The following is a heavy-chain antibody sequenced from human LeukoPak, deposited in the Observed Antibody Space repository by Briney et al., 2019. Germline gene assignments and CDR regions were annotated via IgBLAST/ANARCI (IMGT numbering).Heavy chain of an antibody. V-gene: IGHV3-21*01. CDR1: GFTFSSYS. J-gene: IGHJ4*02. CDR2: ISSSSSYI. CDR3: ARDRGISGSYPFDY. D-gene: IGHD1-26*01. Sequence: PGGSLRLSCAASGFTFSSYSMNWVRQAPGKGLEWVSSISSSSSYIYYADSVKGRFTISRDNAKNSLYLQMNSLRAEDTAVYYCARDRGISGSYPFDYWGQGTLDTVSS.